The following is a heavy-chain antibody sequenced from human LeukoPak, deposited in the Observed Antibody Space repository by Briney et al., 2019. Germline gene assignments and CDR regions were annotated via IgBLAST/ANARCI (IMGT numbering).Heavy chain of an antibody. D-gene: IGHD3-9*01. CDR3: ARDPGHDWLLPYYYGMDV. J-gene: IGHJ6*02. Sequence: GGSLRLSCAASGFTFSSYSMNWVRQAPGKGLEWVSSISSSSSYIYYADSVKGRFTISRDNAKNSLYLQMNSLRAEDTAVYYCARDPGHDWLLPYYYGMDVWGQGTTVTVSS. V-gene: IGHV3-21*01. CDR1: GFTFSSYS. CDR2: ISSSSSYI.